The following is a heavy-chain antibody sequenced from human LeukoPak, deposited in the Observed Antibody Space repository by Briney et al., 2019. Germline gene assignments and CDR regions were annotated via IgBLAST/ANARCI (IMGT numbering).Heavy chain of an antibody. CDR3: AREPVPDRWILGVPGNYFDY. CDR2: IYTRGST. CDR1: DVSISSTRYY. V-gene: IGHV4-61*02. D-gene: IGHD3-10*01. Sequence: SETLSLTYTVSDVSISSTRYYWSWIRQPAGKGLEWIGRIYTRGSTNYNPSLKSRVTISIDTSKNQFSLNLSSVTAADTAVYYCAREPVPDRWILGVPGNYFDYGAREPRSPSPQ. J-gene: IGHJ4*02.